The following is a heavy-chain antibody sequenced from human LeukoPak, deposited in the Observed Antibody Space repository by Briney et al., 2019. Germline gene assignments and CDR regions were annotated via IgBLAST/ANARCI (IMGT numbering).Heavy chain of an antibody. V-gene: IGHV5-51*01. CDR3: ARLFEYSSTSYYYYYYMDV. Sequence: GESLKISCKGSAYSSTNYWIDWVRQMPGKGLEWMVIIYPGDSDPRYSPSFQGQVTISADKSISTADLPWSSLKASDTARYSCARLFEYSSTSYYYYYYMDVWGKGTTVTVSS. CDR2: IYPGDSDP. CDR1: AYSSTNYW. J-gene: IGHJ6*03. D-gene: IGHD6-6*01.